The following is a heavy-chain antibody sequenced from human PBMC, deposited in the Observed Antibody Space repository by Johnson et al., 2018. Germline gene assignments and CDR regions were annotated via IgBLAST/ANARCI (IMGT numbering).Heavy chain of an antibody. V-gene: IGHV1-69*09. CDR1: GGIFNTYT. CDR3: ATMVVSPGVDY. Sequence: VQLLESGAEVKKPGSSVKVSCKASGGIFNTYTINWVRQAPGQGLEWMGRILPSLYKTKSPLQSQDRVSITADMSADNAYMELSSRTSDDTAVYYWATMVVSPGVDYWGQGTLVTVSS. D-gene: IGHD4/OR15-4a*01. CDR2: ILPSLYKT. J-gene: IGHJ4*02.